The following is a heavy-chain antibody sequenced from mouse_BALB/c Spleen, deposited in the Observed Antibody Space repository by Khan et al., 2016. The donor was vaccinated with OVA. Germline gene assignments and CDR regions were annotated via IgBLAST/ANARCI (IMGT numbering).Heavy chain of an antibody. CDR3: ARRNYFGYTFAY. J-gene: IGHJ3*01. Sequence: QVQLQQSGAELARPGASVKLSCKASGYTFTDYYINWVKQRTGQGLEWIGEISPGSGDTYYNEKFKGKATLTADKSSTTAHLQHSSLTSGASAVYFWARRNYFGYTFAYWGQGTLVTVSA. CDR1: GYTFTDYY. V-gene: IGHV1-77*01. CDR2: ISPGSGDT. D-gene: IGHD1-2*01.